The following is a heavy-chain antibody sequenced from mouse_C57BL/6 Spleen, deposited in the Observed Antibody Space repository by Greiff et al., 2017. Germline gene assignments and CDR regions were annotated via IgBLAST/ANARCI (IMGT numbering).Heavy chain of an antibody. CDR1: GYNFTDYF. CDR3: ARDGSSYGFAY. V-gene: IGHV1-84*01. Sequence: QVQLQQSGPALVKPGASVKISCKASGYNFTDYFINWVKQRPGQGLEWIGWLYPGSGNTKYNEKFKGKATLTVDTSSSTVYLQLSSLTSEDSAVYFCARDGSSYGFAYWGQGTLVTVSA. CDR2: LYPGSGNT. J-gene: IGHJ3*01. D-gene: IGHD1-1*01.